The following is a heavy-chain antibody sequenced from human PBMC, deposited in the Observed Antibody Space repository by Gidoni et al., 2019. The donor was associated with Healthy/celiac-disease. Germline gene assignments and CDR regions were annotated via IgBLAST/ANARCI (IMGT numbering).Heavy chain of an antibody. CDR2: ISSSGSTI. CDR3: ARDGPSDVVVPAATPFGY. Sequence: QVKLVESGGGLVKPGGSLRLSCAASGFTFSDSYMSWIGQAPGKGLEWVSYISSSGSTIYYADSVKGRFTISRDNAKNSLYLQMNSLRAEDTAVYYCARDGPSDVVVPAATPFGYWGQGTLVTVSS. D-gene: IGHD2-2*01. CDR1: GFTFSDSY. V-gene: IGHV3-11*01. J-gene: IGHJ4*02.